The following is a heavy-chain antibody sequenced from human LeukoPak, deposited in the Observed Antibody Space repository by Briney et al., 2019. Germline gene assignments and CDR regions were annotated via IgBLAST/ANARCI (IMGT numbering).Heavy chain of an antibody. CDR1: GYTFTSYV. D-gene: IGHD4-23*01. J-gene: IGHJ4*02. V-gene: IGHV1-3*01. CDR3: ATERGGNFYFDY. CDR2: INAGNGNT. Sequence: ASVKVSCKASGYTFTSYVMHWVRQAPGQRLEWMGWINAGNGNTKYSQKFQGRVTITRDTSASTAYMELSSLRSEDTAVYYCATERGGNFYFDYWGQGILVTVS.